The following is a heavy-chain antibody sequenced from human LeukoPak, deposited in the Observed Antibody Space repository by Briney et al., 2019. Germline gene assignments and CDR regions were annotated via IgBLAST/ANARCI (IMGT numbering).Heavy chain of an antibody. J-gene: IGHJ4*02. CDR3: ARATYYYDSSGYYIEAYFDY. CDR2: ISDIGSI. V-gene: IGHV4-59*01. Sequence: PSETLSLTCTVSGGSISSYYWSWIRQPPGKGLEWIAYISDIGSINYNPSLKSRVTISVDTSKNQFSLKLSSVTAADTAVYYCARATYYYDSSGYYIEAYFDYWGQGTLVTVSS. D-gene: IGHD3-22*01. CDR1: GGSISSYY.